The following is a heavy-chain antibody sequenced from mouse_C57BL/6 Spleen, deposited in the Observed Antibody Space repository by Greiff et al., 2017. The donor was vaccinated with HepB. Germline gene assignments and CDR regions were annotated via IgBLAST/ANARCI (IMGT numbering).Heavy chain of an antibody. Sequence: EVKLVESGGDLVKPGGSLKLSCAASGFTFSSYGMSWVRQTPDKRLEWVATISSGGSYTYYPDSVKGRFTISRDNAKNTLYLQMSSLKSEDTAMYYCARPHPMDSQATCYYFDYWGQGTTLTVSS. CDR2: ISSGGSYT. CDR3: ARPHPMDSQATCYYFDY. D-gene: IGHD3-2*02. V-gene: IGHV5-6*01. CDR1: GFTFSSYG. J-gene: IGHJ2*01.